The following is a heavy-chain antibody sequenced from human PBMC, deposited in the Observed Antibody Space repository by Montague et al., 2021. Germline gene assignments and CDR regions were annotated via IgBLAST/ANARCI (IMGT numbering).Heavy chain of an antibody. Sequence: SETLSLTCTVSGGSTSSTSYYWGWIRQPPGKELEFIGLIYYNGSTYHNPSLKSRVTVSIDTSKNQFSLNLISVTAADTAVYFCARSLYCKGGSCYSGFDPWGQGTLVTVSS. D-gene: IGHD2-15*01. CDR1: GGSTSSTSYY. CDR3: ARSLYCKGGSCYSGFDP. CDR2: IYYNGST. J-gene: IGHJ5*02. V-gene: IGHV4-39*01.